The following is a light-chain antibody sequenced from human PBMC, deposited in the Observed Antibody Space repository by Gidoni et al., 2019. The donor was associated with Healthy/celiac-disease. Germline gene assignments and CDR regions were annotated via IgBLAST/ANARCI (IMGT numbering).Light chain of an antibody. J-gene: IGKJ3*01. Sequence: DMVMTQSPLSLPVTPGEPASISCRSSQSLRHSNGDHYLDWYLQKPGQSPQLLIYLGSTRASGVPDRFSGSGSGTDFTLKISRVEAEDVGVYYCMQAIQTPLTFGPGTKVEIK. CDR1: QSLRHSNGDHY. CDR3: MQAIQTPLT. V-gene: IGKV2-28*01. CDR2: LGS.